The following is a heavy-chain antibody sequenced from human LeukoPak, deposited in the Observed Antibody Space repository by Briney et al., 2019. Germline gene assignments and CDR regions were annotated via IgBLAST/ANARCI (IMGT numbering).Heavy chain of an antibody. J-gene: IGHJ4*02. CDR2: IRYDGSSK. CDR3: AKDDIVVVTAIRYLDY. CDR1: EFTFSNYG. D-gene: IGHD2-21*02. Sequence: GGSLRLSCAASEFTFSNYGMRWVRQAPGKGLEWVAFIRYDGSSKYYADSVKGRFTLSRDNSKNTLYLQMNSLRAEDTAVYYCAKDDIVVVTAIRYLDYWGQGTLVTVSS. V-gene: IGHV3-30*02.